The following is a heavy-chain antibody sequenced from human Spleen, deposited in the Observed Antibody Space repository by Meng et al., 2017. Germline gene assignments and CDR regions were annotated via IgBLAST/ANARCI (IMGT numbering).Heavy chain of an antibody. D-gene: IGHD3-22*01. V-gene: IGHV3-23*01. Sequence: GESLKISCVASGFTFSNYDMSWVRQAPGKGLEWVSTISNSGGSTYYVDSVKGRFTISRDNSKNTLYLQMNSLRGEDTAVYYCAIPPLPYFYDTRGQVGHWGQGTLVTVSS. J-gene: IGHJ4*02. CDR2: ISNSGGST. CDR1: GFTFSNYD. CDR3: AIPPLPYFYDTRGQVGH.